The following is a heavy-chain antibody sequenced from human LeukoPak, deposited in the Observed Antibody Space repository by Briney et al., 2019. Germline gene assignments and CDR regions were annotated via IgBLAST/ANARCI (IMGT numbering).Heavy chain of an antibody. CDR2: IYYSGST. CDR1: GGSISSYY. J-gene: IGHJ6*02. CDR3: ARHRGGCDHYYGMDV. D-gene: IGHD5-12*01. Sequence: SETLSLTCTVSGGSISSYYWSWIRQPPGKGLEWIGYIYYSGSTNYNPSLKSRVTISVDTSKNQFSLKLSSVTAADTAVYYCARHRGGCDHYYGMDVWGQGTTVTVSS. V-gene: IGHV4-59*08.